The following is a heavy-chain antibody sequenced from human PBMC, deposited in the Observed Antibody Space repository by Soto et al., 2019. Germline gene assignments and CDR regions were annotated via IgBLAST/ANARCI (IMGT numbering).Heavy chain of an antibody. CDR3: SRAPFASGSGWYDY. J-gene: IGHJ4*02. CDR2: INPNSGST. Sequence: QVQLVQSGAEVKKPGASVKVSCKASGYTFTTYYIHWVRQAPGQGLEWMGIINPNSGSTSSAQKFQGRVTMTRDTSTSTVYVELSSLRSEDTAVYYCSRAPFASGSGWYDYWGQGTLVTVSS. D-gene: IGHD6-19*01. CDR1: GYTFTTYY. V-gene: IGHV1-46*03.